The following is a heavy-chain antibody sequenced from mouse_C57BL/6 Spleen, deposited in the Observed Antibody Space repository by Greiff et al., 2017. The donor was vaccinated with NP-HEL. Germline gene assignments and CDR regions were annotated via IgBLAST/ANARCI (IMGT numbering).Heavy chain of an antibody. J-gene: IGHJ1*03. D-gene: IGHD2-3*01. CDR3: ASYDGYYGWYFDV. V-gene: IGHV14-3*01. CDR2: IDPANGNT. CDR1: GFTIKNTY. Sequence: VQLQQSVAELVRPGASVKLSCTASGFTIKNTYMHWVKQRPEQGLEWIGRIDPANGNTKYAPKFQGKATITADPSSNTAYLQRSSLTSEDTAIYYCASYDGYYGWYFDVWGTGTTVTVSS.